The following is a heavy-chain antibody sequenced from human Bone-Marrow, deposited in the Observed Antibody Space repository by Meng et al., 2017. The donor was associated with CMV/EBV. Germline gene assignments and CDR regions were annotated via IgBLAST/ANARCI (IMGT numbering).Heavy chain of an antibody. J-gene: IGHJ6*02. CDR2: IRYDGSNK. CDR3: AKDLNYGGKVANYGMDV. V-gene: IGHV3-30*02. CDR1: GFTFSSYG. Sequence: GESLKISCAASGFTFSSYGMHWVRQAPGKGLEWVAFIRYDGSNKYYADSVKGRFTISRDNSKNTLYLQMNSLRAEDTAVYYCAKDLNYGGKVANYGMDVWGQRTTVTVSS. D-gene: IGHD4-23*01.